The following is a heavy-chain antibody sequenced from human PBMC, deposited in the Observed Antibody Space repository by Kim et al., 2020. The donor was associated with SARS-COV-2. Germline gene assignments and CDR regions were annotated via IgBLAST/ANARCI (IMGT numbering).Heavy chain of an antibody. CDR2: IYYSGGA. D-gene: IGHD3-9*01. CDR3: TRRNSFDMRSLHQGPIGLPPGTLLQEHL. J-gene: IGHJ6*01. CDR1: GGSISNSSNY. V-gene: IGHV4-39*01. Sequence: SETLSLTCTVSGGSISNSSNYWGWIRQPPGKGLEWMGNIYYSGGASYNPSLKSRVTMSVDTSKNQFTLKLKSVTPADTAVYFCTRRNSFDMRSLHQGPIGLPPGTLLQEHLWG.